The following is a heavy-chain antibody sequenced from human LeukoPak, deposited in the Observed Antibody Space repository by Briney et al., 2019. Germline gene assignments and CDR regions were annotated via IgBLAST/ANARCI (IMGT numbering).Heavy chain of an antibody. D-gene: IGHD3-22*01. V-gene: IGHV3-21*01. J-gene: IGHJ4*02. CDR2: INTVSSYI. CDR3: ARDSSGYYQDPVGE. CDR1: GFTFSSYS. Sequence: GGSLRLSCAASGFTFSSYSFNWVRQAPGKGLEWVSSINTVSSYIYYADSVRGRFTISRDNAENSLWLQMNSLRAEDSAVYYCARDSSGYYQDPVGEWGQGTLVTVSS.